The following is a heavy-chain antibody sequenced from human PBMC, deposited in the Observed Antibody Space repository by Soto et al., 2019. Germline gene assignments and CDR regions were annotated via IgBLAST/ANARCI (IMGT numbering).Heavy chain of an antibody. V-gene: IGHV3-66*01. J-gene: IGHJ4*02. CDR2: IYSGGST. CDR3: ARGEPHHYFDY. Sequence: EVPLVESGGGLVQPGGSLRLSCAASGFTVSTNYMNWVRQAPGKGLEWVSVIYSGGSTYYADSVKGRFTISRDNSKNTLFLQMNSLRVEDTAVYYSARGEPHHYFDYWGQGTLVTVSS. D-gene: IGHD3-16*01. CDR1: GFTVSTNY.